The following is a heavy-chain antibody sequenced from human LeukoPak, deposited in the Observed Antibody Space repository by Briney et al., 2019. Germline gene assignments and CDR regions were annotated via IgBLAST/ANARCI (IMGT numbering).Heavy chain of an antibody. J-gene: IGHJ4*02. CDR2: IKSRTDGGTT. D-gene: IGHD3-22*01. V-gene: IGHV3-15*07. CDR1: GFTFSNAW. Sequence: AGGSLRLSCAASGFTFSNAWMNWVRQAPGKGLEWVGRIKSRTDGGTTDYAAPVKGRFTISRDDSKNTLYLQMNSLKTEDTAVYYCSTTYYYDSSEGYWGQGTLVTVSS. CDR3: STTYYYDSSEGY.